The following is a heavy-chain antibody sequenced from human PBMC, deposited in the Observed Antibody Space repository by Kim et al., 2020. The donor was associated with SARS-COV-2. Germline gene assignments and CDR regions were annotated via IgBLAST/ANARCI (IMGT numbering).Heavy chain of an antibody. D-gene: IGHD6-13*01. Sequence: SETLSLTCAVYGGSFSGYYWSWIRQPPGKGLEWIGEINHSGSTNYNPSLKSRVTISVDTSKNQFSLKLSSVTAADTAVYYCARGRPVSRQQLVYPGYYYYGMDVWGQGTTVTVSS. CDR3: ARGRPVSRQQLVYPGYYYYGMDV. CDR1: GGSFSGYY. V-gene: IGHV4-34*01. J-gene: IGHJ6*02. CDR2: INHSGST.